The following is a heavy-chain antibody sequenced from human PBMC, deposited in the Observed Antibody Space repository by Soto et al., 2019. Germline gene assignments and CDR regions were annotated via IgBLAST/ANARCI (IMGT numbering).Heavy chain of an antibody. V-gene: IGHV1-69*01. CDR1: GGTLRSYS. J-gene: IGHJ6*02. CDR3: AETRIPGLGATLPYYYYGMDV. Sequence: AAPMEVSCQGSGGTLRSYSFNRVGKAPGKGVEWVGGIIPIFGTANYAQKFQGRVTITADESTSTAYMELSSLRSEDTAVYYCAETRIPGLGATLPYYYYGMDVWGQGTTVTVSS. CDR2: IIPIFGTA. D-gene: IGHD1-26*01.